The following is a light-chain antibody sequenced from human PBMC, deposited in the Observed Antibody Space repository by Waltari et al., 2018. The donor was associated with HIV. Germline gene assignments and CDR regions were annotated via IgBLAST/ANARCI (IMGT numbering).Light chain of an antibody. J-gene: IGKJ1*01. Sequence: IQMTHSPSSLSASLGDRVTLTCRSTQDILNYLAWYQQKPGKVPKLLIYGASTLQTGVPSRFSGSGSGTVFTLTISSLQPEDVAIYYCQKYNSAQWTFGQGTKVEIK. CDR1: QDILNY. CDR3: QKYNSAQWT. CDR2: GAS. V-gene: IGKV1-27*01.